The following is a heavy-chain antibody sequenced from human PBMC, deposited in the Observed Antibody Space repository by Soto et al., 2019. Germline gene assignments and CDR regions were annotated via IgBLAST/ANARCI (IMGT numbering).Heavy chain of an antibody. CDR3: AREGYYYDSSGYAPHDAFDI. CDR1: SGSISSSNW. CDR2: IYYSENT. D-gene: IGHD3-22*01. Sequence: PSETLSLTCAVSSGSISSSNWWSWVRQPPGKGLEWIGYIYYSENTYYNPSLKSRVTISVDTSKNQFSLKLSSVTAADTAVYYCAREGYYYDSSGYAPHDAFDIWGQGTMVTVSS. V-gene: IGHV4-4*02. J-gene: IGHJ3*02.